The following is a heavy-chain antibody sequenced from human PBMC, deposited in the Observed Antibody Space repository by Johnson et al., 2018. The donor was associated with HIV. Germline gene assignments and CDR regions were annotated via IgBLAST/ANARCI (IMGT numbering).Heavy chain of an antibody. CDR3: AREYEAFDI. J-gene: IGHJ3*02. V-gene: IGHV3-9*01. CDR2: ISWNSNNR. CDR1: GFTFDDYA. Sequence: LVEYGGGLVQPGRSLRLSCAASGFTFDDYAMHWVRQAPGKGLEWVSGISWNSNNRDYADSVKGRFTISRDNAKKSLYLQMNSLRAEDTALYYCAREYEAFDIWGQGTMVTVSS.